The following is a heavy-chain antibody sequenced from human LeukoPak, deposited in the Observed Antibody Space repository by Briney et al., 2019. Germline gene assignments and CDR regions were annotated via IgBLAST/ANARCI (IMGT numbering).Heavy chain of an antibody. CDR3: AKDKMTTYCGGDCYFGWFDP. Sequence: GGSLRLSCAASGFTFSSYAMSWVRQAPGKGLEWVSAISGSGGSTYYADSVKGRFTISRDNSKNTLYLQMNSLRAEDTAVYYCAKDKMTTYCGGDCYFGWFDPWGQGTLFTVSS. V-gene: IGHV3-23*01. CDR1: GFTFSSYA. J-gene: IGHJ5*02. CDR2: ISGSGGST. D-gene: IGHD2-21*02.